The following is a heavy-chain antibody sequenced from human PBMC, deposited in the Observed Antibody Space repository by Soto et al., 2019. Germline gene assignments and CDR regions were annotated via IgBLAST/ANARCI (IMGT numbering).Heavy chain of an antibody. J-gene: IGHJ5*02. Sequence: PGGSLRLSCVASESTLRSDWMQWVRQAPGKGLEWVSRIKRDGSDSSYADSVMGRFTISRDNAKNTLYLQITSLRVEDTAVYYCGIGLTGLDPWGQGTLVTVSS. CDR2: IKRDGSDS. CDR3: GIGLTGLDP. D-gene: IGHD2-21*01. V-gene: IGHV3-74*01. CDR1: ESTLRSDW.